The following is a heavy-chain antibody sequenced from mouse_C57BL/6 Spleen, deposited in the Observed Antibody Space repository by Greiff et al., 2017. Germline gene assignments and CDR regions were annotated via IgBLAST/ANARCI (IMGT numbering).Heavy chain of an antibody. CDR2: INPSSGYT. D-gene: IGHD2-3*01. V-gene: IGHV1-4*01. CDR1: GYTFTSYT. Sequence: LQESGAELARPGASVKMSCKASGYTFTSYTMHWVKQRPGQGLEWIGYINPSSGYTKYNQKFKDKATLTADKSSSTAYMQLSSLTSEDSAVYYCARSWDGYSPFDYWGQGTTLTVSS. J-gene: IGHJ2*01. CDR3: ARSWDGYSPFDY.